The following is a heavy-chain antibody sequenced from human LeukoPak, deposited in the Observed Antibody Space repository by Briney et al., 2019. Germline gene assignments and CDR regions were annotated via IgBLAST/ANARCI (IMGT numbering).Heavy chain of an antibody. J-gene: IGHJ4*01. Sequence: SETLSLTCTVSGGSVGTGTYYWGWIRQPAEKGLEWIGRIYSSGTTSYNPSLESRVTISMDTSKNQFSLRLDSVTAADTAVYFRVRDRPTYPATFSDYSGHGATVTVSS. CDR3: VRDRPTYPATFSDY. CDR2: IYSSGTT. CDR1: GGSVGTGTYY. V-gene: IGHV4-61*02.